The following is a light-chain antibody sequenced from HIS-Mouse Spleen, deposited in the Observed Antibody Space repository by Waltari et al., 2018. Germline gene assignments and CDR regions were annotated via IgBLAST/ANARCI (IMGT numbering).Light chain of an antibody. CDR3: YSTDSSGNHRV. J-gene: IGLJ2*01. CDR1: ALPKKY. Sequence: SYDLTQPPSVSVSPGQTARITCSGDALPKKYAYWYQQKSGQAPVLGIYEDRKRPSGIPEGFSGSSSGTMATLTISEAQVEDEADYYCYSTDSSGNHRVFGGGTKLTVL. V-gene: IGLV3-10*01. CDR2: EDR.